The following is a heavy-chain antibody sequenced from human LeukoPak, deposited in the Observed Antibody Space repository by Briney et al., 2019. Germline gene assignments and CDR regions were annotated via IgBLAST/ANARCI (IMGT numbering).Heavy chain of an antibody. CDR3: ARRGSGGTYFDY. J-gene: IGHJ4*02. CDR1: GGSISSYY. Sequence: SETLSLTCSVSGGSISSYYWSWIRQPPGKEPEWIGYIHYTGTTNYNPSLKSRLTISVDTAKNQFSLKLSSVTAADTAVDYCARRGSGGTYFDYWGQGTLVTVSS. D-gene: IGHD3-10*01. V-gene: IGHV4-59*08. CDR2: IHYTGTT.